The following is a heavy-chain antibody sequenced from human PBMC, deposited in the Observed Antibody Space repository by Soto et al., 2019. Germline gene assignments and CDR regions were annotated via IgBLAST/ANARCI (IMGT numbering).Heavy chain of an antibody. D-gene: IGHD3-22*01. CDR2: ISYDGSNK. V-gene: IGHV3-30-3*01. CDR3: ARGPYHSSGSPSVYFRH. CDR1: GFTFSSYA. Sequence: QVQLVESGGGVVQPGRSLRLSCAASGFTFSSYAMHWVRQAPGKGLEWVAVISYDGSNKYYADSVKGRFTISRDNSKNTLYLQMNSLRAEDTAVYYCARGPYHSSGSPSVYFRHWGQGTLVTVSS. J-gene: IGHJ1*01.